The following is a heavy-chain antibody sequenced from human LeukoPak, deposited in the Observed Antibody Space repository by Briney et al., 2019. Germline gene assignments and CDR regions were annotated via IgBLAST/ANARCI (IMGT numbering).Heavy chain of an antibody. J-gene: IGHJ4*02. V-gene: IGHV3-23*01. Sequence: GGSLRLSCAASGFTFSSYAMSWVRQAPGKGLEWVSAISGSGGSTYYADSVKGRFTISRDNSKNTLNLQMNRLRAEDTAVYYCAKDGNGYRYYFDYWGQGTLVTVSS. CDR2: ISGSGGST. CDR1: GFTFSSYA. CDR3: AKDGNGYRYYFDY. D-gene: IGHD5-18*01.